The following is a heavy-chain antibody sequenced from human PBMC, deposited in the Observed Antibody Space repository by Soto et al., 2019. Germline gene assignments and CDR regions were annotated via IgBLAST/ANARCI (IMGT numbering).Heavy chain of an antibody. CDR3: SKDQYYDFWSYDYYGMDV. V-gene: IGHV3-30*18. D-gene: IGHD3-3*01. CDR1: GFTFSSYC. Sequence: SLILSCAASGFTFSSYCMHWVGQAPGKGLEWVAVISYDGSNKYYADSVKGRFTIARDNSKNTLYLQMNSLRSEDTAVYYCSKDQYYDFWSYDYYGMDVWGQGTTVTVSS. J-gene: IGHJ6*02. CDR2: ISYDGSNK.